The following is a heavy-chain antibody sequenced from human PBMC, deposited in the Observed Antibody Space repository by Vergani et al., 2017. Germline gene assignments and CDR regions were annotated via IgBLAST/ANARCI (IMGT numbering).Heavy chain of an antibody. Sequence: QVQLQASGPGRVKPSQTLSLTCTMSGGSISAGYYFWSWIRQPAGKGLEWRGHISASGNASHSPSLKTRVSMSVDTSKNQFSLTVTSVTAADTAIDFCARQGGSGNYYHLFDSWGQGTLVIVSS. V-gene: IGHV4-61*02. J-gene: IGHJ4*02. CDR3: ARQGGSGNYYHLFDS. D-gene: IGHD3-3*01. CDR1: GGSISAGYYF. CDR2: ISASGNA.